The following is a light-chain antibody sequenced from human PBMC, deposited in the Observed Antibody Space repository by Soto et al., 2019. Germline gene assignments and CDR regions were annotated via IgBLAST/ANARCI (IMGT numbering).Light chain of an antibody. Sequence: EIVMTQSPATLSVSPGERATLSCRASQSVSSNLAWYQQKPGQAPRLLIYGASTRATGIPARFSGSGSGTEFTLTISSLQSEDFAVYYCQQYNNWPPLFTFGPGTQVDIE. CDR2: GAS. V-gene: IGKV3-15*01. J-gene: IGKJ3*01. CDR3: QQYNNWPPLFT. CDR1: QSVSSN.